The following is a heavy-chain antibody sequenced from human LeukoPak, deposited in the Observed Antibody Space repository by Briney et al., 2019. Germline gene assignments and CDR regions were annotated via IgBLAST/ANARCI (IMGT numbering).Heavy chain of an antibody. Sequence: ASVKVSCKASGYTFTSYGISWVRQAPGQGLEWMGWISAYNGNTNYAQKLQGRVTMTTDTSTSTAYMELSSLRSEDTAVYYCATVRLRGPHRPRRYFDWNYAFDIWGQGTMVTVSS. D-gene: IGHD3-9*01. CDR2: ISAYNGNT. CDR1: GYTFTSYG. CDR3: ATVRLRGPHRPRRYFDWNYAFDI. J-gene: IGHJ3*02. V-gene: IGHV1-18*01.